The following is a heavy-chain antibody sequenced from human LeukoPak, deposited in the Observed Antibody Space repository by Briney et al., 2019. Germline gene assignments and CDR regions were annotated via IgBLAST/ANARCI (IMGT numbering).Heavy chain of an antibody. Sequence: ASVKISCKVSGYTFTDYYMHWVQQAPGKGLEWMGIINPSGGSTSYAQKFQGRVTMTRDTSTSTVYMELSSLRSEDTAVYYCARVSGGTPDYWGQGTLLTVFS. V-gene: IGHV1-46*01. CDR1: GYTFTDYY. CDR2: INPSGGST. J-gene: IGHJ4*02. CDR3: ARVSGGTPDY. D-gene: IGHD1/OR15-1a*01.